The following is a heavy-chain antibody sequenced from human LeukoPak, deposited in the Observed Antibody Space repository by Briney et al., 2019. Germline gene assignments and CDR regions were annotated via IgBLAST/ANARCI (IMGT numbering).Heavy chain of an antibody. J-gene: IGHJ4*02. Sequence: SQTQSLTCTVSGGPISSGGYYWSWIRQHPGKGLDRIGYIYYSGSTYYNPSLKSRVTISVDTSKNQFSLKLSSVTAADTAVYYCARSVGTYGGNPQQALYYFDSWGQGTLVTVSS. V-gene: IGHV4-31*03. CDR3: ARSVGTYGGNPQQALYYFDS. CDR2: IYYSGST. CDR1: GGPISSGGYY. D-gene: IGHD4-23*01.